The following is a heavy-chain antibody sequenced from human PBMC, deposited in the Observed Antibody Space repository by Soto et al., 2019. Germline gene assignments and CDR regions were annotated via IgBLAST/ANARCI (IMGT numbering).Heavy chain of an antibody. J-gene: IGHJ4*02. CDR1: GVTLGNHA. CDR2: ISGSGGST. V-gene: IGHV3-23*01. CDR3: AKKSLTRQPTPDY. Sequence: GVFLRLSWAASGVTLGNHALSWVRQAPGTELEWVSAISGSGGSTYYADSVKGRFTISRDNSKNTLYLQMNSLRAEDTAVYYCAKKSLTRQPTPDYWGQGTLVTVSS.